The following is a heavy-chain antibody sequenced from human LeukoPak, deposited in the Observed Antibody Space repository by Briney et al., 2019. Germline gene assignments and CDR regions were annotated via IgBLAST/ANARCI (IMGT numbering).Heavy chain of an antibody. J-gene: IGHJ4*02. CDR2: ISGSGTST. D-gene: IGHD3-10*01. CDR1: GFIFSGHA. CDR3: AKVRRDSSGSFFDY. V-gene: IGHV3-23*01. Sequence: GGSLRLSCAASGFIFSGHAMTWVRQAPGKGLDWVSDISGSGTSTYYADSVKGRFTISRDNSKNTLNVQMNSLRAEDTAVYYCAKVRRDSSGSFFDYWGQGTLVTVSS.